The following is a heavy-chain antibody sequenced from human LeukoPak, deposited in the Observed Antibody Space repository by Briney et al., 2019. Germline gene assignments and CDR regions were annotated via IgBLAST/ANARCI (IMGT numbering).Heavy chain of an antibody. V-gene: IGHV3-21*01. D-gene: IGHD3-16*01. J-gene: IGHJ4*02. Sequence: GGSLRLSCAASGFTFSSYSMNWVRQAPGKGLEWVSSISSSSSYIYYADSVKGRFTISRDNAKNSLYLQMNSLRAENTAVYYCAREAGPSQTHGYGSYWGQGTLVTVSS. CDR2: ISSSSSYI. CDR3: AREAGPSQTHGYGSY. CDR1: GFTFSSYS.